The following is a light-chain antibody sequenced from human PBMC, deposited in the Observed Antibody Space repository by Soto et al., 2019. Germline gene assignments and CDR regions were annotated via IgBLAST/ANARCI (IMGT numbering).Light chain of an antibody. V-gene: IGKV3-15*01. J-gene: IGKJ2*01. CDR1: QSVSHK. CDR3: QQYDNWPPYT. Sequence: ELVMTQSPVTLSVSPGKTATLSCRASQSVSHKVAWYQHKPGQAPRLLIYDASARVTGIPARFSGSGSGTEFTLTISSLQSEDSAVYYCQQYDNWPPYTFGQVTKLEIK. CDR2: DAS.